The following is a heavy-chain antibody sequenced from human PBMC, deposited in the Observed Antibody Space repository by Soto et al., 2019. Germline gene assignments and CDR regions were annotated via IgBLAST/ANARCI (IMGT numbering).Heavy chain of an antibody. Sequence: ASVKVSCKASGYTFTSYGISWVRQAPGQGLEWMGWISAYNGNTNYAQKLQGRVTMTTDTSTSTAYMELRSLRSDDTAVYYCARDYDFWSGYSHWFDPWGQGTLLTVSS. CDR1: GYTFTSYG. CDR2: ISAYNGNT. J-gene: IGHJ5*02. V-gene: IGHV1-18*04. CDR3: ARDYDFWSGYSHWFDP. D-gene: IGHD3-3*01.